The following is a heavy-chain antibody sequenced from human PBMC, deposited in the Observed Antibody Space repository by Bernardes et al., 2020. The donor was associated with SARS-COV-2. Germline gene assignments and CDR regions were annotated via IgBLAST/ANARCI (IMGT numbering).Heavy chain of an antibody. CDR3: ARARHGDYCDF. CDR1: GGSINNGDYF. Sequence: SETLSLTCTVSGGSINNGDYFWNWIRQSPGKGLEWIGYIYYSGDSYYNPSLKSRVTMSVDTSKNQFSLSLSYVTAADTAVYYCARARHGDYCDFWGQGTLVTVSS. CDR2: IYYSGDS. J-gene: IGHJ4*02. V-gene: IGHV4-30-4*01. D-gene: IGHD4-17*01.